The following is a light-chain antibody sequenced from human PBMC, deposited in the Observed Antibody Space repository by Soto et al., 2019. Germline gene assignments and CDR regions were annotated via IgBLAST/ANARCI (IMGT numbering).Light chain of an antibody. CDR3: CSYAGSSNV. CDR1: SGDIGNYYF. CDR2: DAS. V-gene: IGLV2-23*02. Sequence: QSVLTQPASVSGSPGQSITISCTGGSGDIGNYYFVSWYQHHPGKAPKLIIYDASKRPSGISNRFSGSKSGNTASLTISGLQADDEATYYCCSYAGSSNVFGTGTKLTVL. J-gene: IGLJ1*01.